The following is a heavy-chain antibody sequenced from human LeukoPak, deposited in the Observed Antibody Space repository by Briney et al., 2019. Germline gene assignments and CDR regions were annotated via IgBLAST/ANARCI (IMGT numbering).Heavy chain of an antibody. CDR1: GFTFGDYA. CDR2: IRSKAYGGTT. J-gene: IGHJ3*02. D-gene: IGHD3-10*01. Sequence: AGGSLRLSCTASGFTFGDYAMSWFRQAPGKGLEWVGFIRSKAYGGTTEYAASVKGRFTISRDDSKSIAYLQMNSLKTEDTAVYYCTRDYMSITMVRGVRGAFDIWGQGTMVTVSS. V-gene: IGHV3-49*03. CDR3: TRDYMSITMVRGVRGAFDI.